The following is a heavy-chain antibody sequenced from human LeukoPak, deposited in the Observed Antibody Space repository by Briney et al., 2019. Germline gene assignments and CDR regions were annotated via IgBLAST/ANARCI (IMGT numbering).Heavy chain of an antibody. J-gene: IGHJ6*02. CDR2: IHPGDSNT. CDR3: ARQPPGRYGKDV. D-gene: IGHD3-9*01. V-gene: IGHV5-51*01. CDR1: GYSFTSYW. Sequence: GESLKISCKGSGYSFTSYWISWVRQMPGKGPERMGIIHPGDSNTRYSLSFQGQVTISADKSISTAYLQWSSLKASDTAMYYCARQPPGRYGKDVWGQGTMVTVSS.